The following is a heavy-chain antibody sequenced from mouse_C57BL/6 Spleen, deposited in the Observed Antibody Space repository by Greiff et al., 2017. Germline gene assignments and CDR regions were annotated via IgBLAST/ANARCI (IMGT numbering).Heavy chain of an antibody. Sequence: QVQLQQSGAELVRPGASVTLSCKASGYTFTDYEMHWVKQTPVHGLEWIGAIDPETGGTAYNQKFKGQARLTADKSSSTAYMELRSLTSADSAVYYCTSDTVVAKFDYWGQGTTLTVSS. D-gene: IGHD1-1*01. J-gene: IGHJ2*01. CDR1: GYTFTDYE. V-gene: IGHV1-15*01. CDR2: IDPETGGT. CDR3: TSDTVVAKFDY.